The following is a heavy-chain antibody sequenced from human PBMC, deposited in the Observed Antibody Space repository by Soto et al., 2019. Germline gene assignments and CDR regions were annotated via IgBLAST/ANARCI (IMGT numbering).Heavy chain of an antibody. D-gene: IGHD2-15*01. V-gene: IGHV1-8*01. CDR1: GYTFTSYD. CDR3: ARVVYCSGGSCPRSVYYYYGMDV. J-gene: IGHJ6*02. CDR2: MNPNSGNT. Sequence: EASVKVSCKASGYTFTSYDINWVRQATGQGLEWMGWMNPNSGNTGYAQKFQGRVTMTRNTSISTAYMELSSLRSEDTAVYYCARVVYCSGGSCPRSVYYYYGMDVWGQGTTVTVSS.